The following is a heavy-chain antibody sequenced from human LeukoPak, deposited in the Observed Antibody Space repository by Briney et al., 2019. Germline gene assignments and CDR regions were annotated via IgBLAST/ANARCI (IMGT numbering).Heavy chain of an antibody. Sequence: PWETLSLTCCVSGGSISSDYWGWIRQPPGKGREWIGNMAYSGSTYYHPSLKSRVIISVDPSKKQFSLKLSSVTAAETAVYYCARVALVAATRYFDGWGQGTLVTVSS. CDR3: ARVALVAATRYFDG. CDR2: MAYSGST. CDR1: GGSISSDY. D-gene: IGHD2-15*01. J-gene: IGHJ4*02. V-gene: IGHV4-39*07.